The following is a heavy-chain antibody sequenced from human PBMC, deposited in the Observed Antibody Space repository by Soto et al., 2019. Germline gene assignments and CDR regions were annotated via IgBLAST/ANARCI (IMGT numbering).Heavy chain of an antibody. Sequence: QVQLVESGGGVVQPGRSLRQSCAASGFAFSSYGMYWVRQAPGKGLEWVAVVWSDGGKTYYGDAVKGRFTISRDNSNNTLYLQMTSLSAEDTAVYYCARGGGCSVYLTPYYTDVWGKGTTVTVSS. CDR1: GFAFSSYG. D-gene: IGHD6-19*01. V-gene: IGHV3-33*01. CDR2: VWSDGGKT. J-gene: IGHJ6*03. CDR3: ARGGGCSVYLTPYYTDV.